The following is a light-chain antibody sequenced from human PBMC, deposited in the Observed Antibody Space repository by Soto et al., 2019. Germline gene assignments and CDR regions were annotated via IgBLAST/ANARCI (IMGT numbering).Light chain of an antibody. Sequence: EIVMTQSPATLSASPGERATLSYTASQTVSSNLARYQQKPGQAPRLLIYGASTRATGIPARFSGSGSGTEYTLTISSLESEDLAVYYCQEYNSWPPMNTFGQGAKLEIK. CDR1: QTVSSN. V-gene: IGKV3-15*01. J-gene: IGKJ2*01. CDR3: QEYNSWPPMNT. CDR2: GAS.